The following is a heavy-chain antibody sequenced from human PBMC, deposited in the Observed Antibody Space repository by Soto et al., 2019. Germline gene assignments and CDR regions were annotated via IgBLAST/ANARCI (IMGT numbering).Heavy chain of an antibody. Sequence: PGGSLRLSCAASGFTFSSYWMSWVRQAPGKGLEWVANIKQDGSEKYYVDSVKGRFTISRDNAKNSLYLQMNSLRAEDTAVYYCARGRGYSGYDETLIGYYFDYWGQGTLVTVSS. CDR2: IKQDGSEK. CDR1: GFTFSSYW. J-gene: IGHJ4*02. D-gene: IGHD5-12*01. CDR3: ARGRGYSGYDETLIGYYFDY. V-gene: IGHV3-7*01.